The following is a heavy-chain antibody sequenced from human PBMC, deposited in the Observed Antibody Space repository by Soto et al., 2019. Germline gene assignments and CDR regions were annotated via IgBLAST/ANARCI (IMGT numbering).Heavy chain of an antibody. CDR3: AKELYRHFVFDS. Sequence: GGSLRLSCAASGLIFSSYAMSWVRQAPGKGLEWVSGISGSGGSTYYADSVKGRFTISRDNSKNTLYLQINSLRAEDTAVYYCAKELYRHFVFDSWGQGIVVIVSS. CDR1: GLIFSSYA. CDR2: ISGSGGST. V-gene: IGHV3-23*01. J-gene: IGHJ4*02. D-gene: IGHD3-10*01.